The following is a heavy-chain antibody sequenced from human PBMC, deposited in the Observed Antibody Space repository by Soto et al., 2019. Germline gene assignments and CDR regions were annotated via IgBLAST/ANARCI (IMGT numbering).Heavy chain of an antibody. CDR1: GFSFSSYS. D-gene: IGHD2-21*01. CDR3: ARDWGGEGTFDY. CDR2: ISSSSSYI. Sequence: EVQLVESGGGLVKPGGSLRLSCAASGFSFSSYSMNWVRQAPGKGLEWVSSISSSSSYIYYADSVKGRFTISRDNAKXXXXXXXXXXXXXXXXXXXXARDWGGEGTFDYWGQGTLVTVSS. J-gene: IGHJ4*02. V-gene: IGHV3-21*01.